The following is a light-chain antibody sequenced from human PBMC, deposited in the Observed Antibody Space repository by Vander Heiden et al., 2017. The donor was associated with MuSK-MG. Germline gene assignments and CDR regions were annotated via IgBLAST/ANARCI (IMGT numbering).Light chain of an antibody. Sequence: QSALTQPASVSGSPGQSITISCTGTSSDVGGYNYVSWYQQHPGKAPKLMIYEVSHRPSGVSTRFSGSKSGNTDSLSISGLQAEDEADYYCSSHTSSSTWVLGGGTKLT. CDR2: EVS. V-gene: IGLV2-14*01. J-gene: IGLJ3*02. CDR1: SSDVGGYNY. CDR3: SSHTSSSTWV.